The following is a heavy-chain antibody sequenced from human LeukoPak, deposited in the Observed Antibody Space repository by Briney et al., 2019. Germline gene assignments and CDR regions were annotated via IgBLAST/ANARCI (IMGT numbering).Heavy chain of an antibody. CDR1: GFTVSSNF. J-gene: IGHJ4*02. V-gene: IGHV3-53*05. CDR2: LYSGGTT. D-gene: IGHD6-13*01. CDR3: ASPSPGGGAAGLFDY. Sequence: GGSLRPPCAVSGFTVSSNFLNWVRQAPGKGLEWVSVLYSGGTTFYADSVRGRFTISRDNSRNTLYLQMNSLRADDTAVYYCASPSPGGGAAGLFDYWGQGTLVTVSS.